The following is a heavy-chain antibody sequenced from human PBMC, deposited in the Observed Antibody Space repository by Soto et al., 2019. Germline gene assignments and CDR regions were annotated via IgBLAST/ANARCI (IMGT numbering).Heavy chain of an antibody. Sequence: SETLSLTCTVSGISVSTSDYYWGWVRQPPGKGLDWIGNIYYSGSTFYNPSLRSRVTLSVDTSKNQFSLRLNSVTAADTAVYFCAGFVVPASRNSDFDYWGQGHLVTVSS. D-gene: IGHD2-15*01. CDR1: GISVSTSDYY. CDR3: AGFVVPASRNSDFDY. CDR2: IYYSGST. V-gene: IGHV4-39*01. J-gene: IGHJ4*02.